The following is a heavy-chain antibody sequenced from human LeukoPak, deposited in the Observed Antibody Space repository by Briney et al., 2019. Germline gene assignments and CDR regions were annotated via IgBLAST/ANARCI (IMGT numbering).Heavy chain of an antibody. CDR1: GFTFSSYG. CDR2: IQYDGSNQ. V-gene: IGHV3-30*02. CDR3: AKVKGIAVAGFPRPSIYYFDY. Sequence: GGSLRLSCTASGFTFSSYGMHWVRQAPGKGLEWVAYIQYDGSNQQYADSVKGRFSISRDNSKNTLYLQMNSLRAEDTAVYYCAKVKGIAVAGFPRPSIYYFDYWGQGTLVTVSS. J-gene: IGHJ4*02. D-gene: IGHD6-13*01.